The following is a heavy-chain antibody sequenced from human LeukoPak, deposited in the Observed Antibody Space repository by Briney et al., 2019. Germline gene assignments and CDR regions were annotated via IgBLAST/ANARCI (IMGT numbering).Heavy chain of an antibody. CDR2: IKQDGSEK. V-gene: IGHV3-7*01. D-gene: IGHD3-22*01. CDR3: ARDVGGYYDSSGYFGY. CDR1: GFTFSSYW. J-gene: IGHJ4*02. Sequence: GGSLRLSCAASGFTFSSYWMSWVRQAPGKGLEWVANIKQDGSEKYYVDSVKGRFTISRDNAKNSLYLQMSSLRAEDTAVYYCARDVGGYYDSSGYFGYWGQGTLVTVSS.